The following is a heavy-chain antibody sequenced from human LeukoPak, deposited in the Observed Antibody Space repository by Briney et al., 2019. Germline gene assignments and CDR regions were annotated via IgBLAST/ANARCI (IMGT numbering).Heavy chain of an antibody. CDR1: GYTFSSYD. Sequence: GASVKVSCKASGYTFSSYDINWVRQATGQGLEWMGWKNPNSGRTGFAQKFQGRLTMTTDTSISTAYMELSSLTSEDTAVYYCARGPVRTHGMDVWGQGTTATVSS. CDR3: ARGPVRTHGMDV. CDR2: KNPNSGRT. V-gene: IGHV1-8*01. J-gene: IGHJ6*02.